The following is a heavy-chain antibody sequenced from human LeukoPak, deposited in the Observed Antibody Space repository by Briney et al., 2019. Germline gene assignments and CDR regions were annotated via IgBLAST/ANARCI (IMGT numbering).Heavy chain of an antibody. CDR2: ISYDGSNK. J-gene: IGHJ6*02. V-gene: IGHV3-30*18. CDR1: GFTFSSYG. D-gene: IGHD3-3*01. Sequence: PGGSLRLSCAASGFTFSSYGMHWVRQAPGKGLXXXXGISYDGSNKYYADSVKGRFTISRDNSKNTLYLQMNSLRAEDTAAYYCAKDELRFLEWLLSRMDVWGQGTTVTVSS. CDR3: AKDELRFLEWLLSRMDV.